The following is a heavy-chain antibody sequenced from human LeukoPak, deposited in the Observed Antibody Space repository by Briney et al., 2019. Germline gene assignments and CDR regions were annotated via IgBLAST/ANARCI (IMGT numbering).Heavy chain of an antibody. J-gene: IGHJ6*02. CDR3: ARARLTGPYYSYYGMDV. V-gene: IGHV3-48*03. Sequence: GGSLRLSCAASGFTFSSYEMNWVRQAPGKGLEWVSYISSSGNTIYYADSVKGRFTISRDNAKNSLFLQMNSLRAEDTAVYYCARARLTGPYYSYYGMDVWGQGTTVTVSS. CDR1: GFTFSSYE. CDR2: ISSSGNTI. D-gene: IGHD3-9*01.